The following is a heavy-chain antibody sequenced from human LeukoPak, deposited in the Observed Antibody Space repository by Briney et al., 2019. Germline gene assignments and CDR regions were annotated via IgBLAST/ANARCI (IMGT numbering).Heavy chain of an antibody. Sequence: GGSLRLYCAASGFTFSSYAMSWVRQAPGKGLEWVSAISGSGGSTYYADSVKGRFTISRDNSKNTLYLQMNSLRAEDTAVYYCAKDRVVRGVTPNWFDPWGQGTLVTVSS. D-gene: IGHD3-10*01. CDR1: GFTFSSYA. V-gene: IGHV3-23*01. CDR2: ISGSGGST. CDR3: AKDRVVRGVTPNWFDP. J-gene: IGHJ5*02.